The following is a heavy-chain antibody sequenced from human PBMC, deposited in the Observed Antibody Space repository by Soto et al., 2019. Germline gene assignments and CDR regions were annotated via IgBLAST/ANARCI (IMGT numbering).Heavy chain of an antibody. V-gene: IGHV3-21*01. CDR1: GFTFSSYS. D-gene: IGHD2-2*01. CDR3: ARVTRIVVVPAAMPEDYYYMDV. J-gene: IGHJ6*03. Sequence: EVQLVESGGGLAKPGGSLRLSCAASGFTFSSYSMNWVRQAPGKGLEWVSSISSSSSYIYYADSVKGRFTISRDNAKNSLYLQMNSLRAEDTAVYYCARVTRIVVVPAAMPEDYYYMDVWGKGTTVTVSS. CDR2: ISSSSSYI.